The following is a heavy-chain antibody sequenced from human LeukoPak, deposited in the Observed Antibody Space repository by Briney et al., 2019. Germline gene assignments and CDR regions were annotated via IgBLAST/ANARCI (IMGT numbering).Heavy chain of an antibody. Sequence: GGSLRLSCAASRFTFSHYWMSWVRQAPGKGLEWVANISQDGNEKYYVDSLKGRFTISRDNAKDSLYLQMNNLRAEDTAVYYCARDSRLQLFSRKNYYYYMDVWGKGTTVTVSS. CDR1: RFTFSHYW. D-gene: IGHD1-1*01. V-gene: IGHV3-7*01. CDR3: ARDSRLQLFSRKNYYYYMDV. J-gene: IGHJ6*03. CDR2: ISQDGNEK.